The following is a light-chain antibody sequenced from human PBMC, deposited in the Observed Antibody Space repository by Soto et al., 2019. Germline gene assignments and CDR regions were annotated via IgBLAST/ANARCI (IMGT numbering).Light chain of an antibody. J-gene: IGKJ5*01. CDR2: GAS. CDR1: QSVNSN. CDR3: QQYNKWPIT. V-gene: IGKV3-15*01. Sequence: DIVMTQSPATLSVSPGERATLSCRASQSVNSNLAWYQQKPGQAPTLLIYGASTRATGFPARFSGSGSGTEFTLTISSLQSEDFAVYYCQQYNKWPITFGQGTRLEIK.